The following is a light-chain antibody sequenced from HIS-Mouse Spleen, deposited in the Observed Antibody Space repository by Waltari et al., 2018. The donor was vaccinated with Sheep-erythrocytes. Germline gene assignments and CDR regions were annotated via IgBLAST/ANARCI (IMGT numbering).Light chain of an antibody. CDR1: TSDVGGYNY. Sequence: QSALTQPPSVSGSPGPSVTISCTGTTSDVGGYNYVSWYQQHPGKAPKLIIYDVSKRPSGVPDRFSGSKSGNTASLTISGLQAEDEADYYCCSYAGSYNHVFATGTKVTVL. CDR3: CSYAGSYNHV. J-gene: IGLJ1*01. CDR2: DVS. V-gene: IGLV2-11*01.